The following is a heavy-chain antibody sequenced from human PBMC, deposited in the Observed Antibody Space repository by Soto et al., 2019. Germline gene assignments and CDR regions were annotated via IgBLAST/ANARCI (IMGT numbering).Heavy chain of an antibody. CDR1: GGSISSYY. CDR2: IYYSGST. J-gene: IGHJ4*02. CDR3: ARRWGAAFDY. V-gene: IGHV4-59*08. D-gene: IGHD1-26*01. Sequence: QVQLQESGPGLVKPSETLSLTCTVSGGSISSYYWCWIRQPPGKGLEWMGYIYYSGSTNYNPSLKSRVTISVDPSNNRFALKLSSLTAADTAVYYCARRWGAAFDYWGQGTLVTVSS.